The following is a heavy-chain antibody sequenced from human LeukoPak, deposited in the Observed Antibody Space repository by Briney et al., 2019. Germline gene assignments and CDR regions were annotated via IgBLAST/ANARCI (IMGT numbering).Heavy chain of an antibody. J-gene: IGHJ4*02. CDR1: GYSISSGYY. CDR3: ARVSYSMGEIDY. V-gene: IGHV4-38-2*01. Sequence: SETLSLTCAVSGYSISSGYYWGWIRQPPGKGLEWIGSIYHSGSTYYNPSLKSRVTISADTSKNQFSLKLSSVTAADTAVYYCARVSYSMGEIDYWGQGTLVTVSS. D-gene: IGHD6-13*01. CDR2: IYHSGST.